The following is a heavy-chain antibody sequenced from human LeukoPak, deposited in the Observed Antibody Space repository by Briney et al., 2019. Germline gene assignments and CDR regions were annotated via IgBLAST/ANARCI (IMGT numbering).Heavy chain of an antibody. CDR1: GFTFSSYA. V-gene: IGHV3-23*01. J-gene: IGHJ5*01. Sequence: GGSLRLSCAASGFTFSSYAMSWVRQAPGKGLEWVSGISSSGSGGSTYYADSVRGRFTISRDNSKNTLYLQINSVRAEDTAVYYCARAYSSSWYDFWGQGTLVTVSS. CDR2: ISSSGSGGST. CDR3: ARAYSSSWYDF. D-gene: IGHD6-13*01.